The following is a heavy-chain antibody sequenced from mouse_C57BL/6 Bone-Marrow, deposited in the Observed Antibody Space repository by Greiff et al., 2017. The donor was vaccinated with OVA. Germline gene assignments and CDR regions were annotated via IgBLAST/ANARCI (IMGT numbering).Heavy chain of an antibody. CDR2: INPNNGGT. Sequence: VQLQQSGPELVKPGASVKIPCKASGYTFTDYNMDWVKQSHGKSLEWIGDINPNNGGTIYNQKFKGKATLTVDKSSSTPYMELRSLTSEDTAVYYCARRATGTDYFDYWGQGTTLTVSS. D-gene: IGHD4-1*02. J-gene: IGHJ2*01. CDR3: ARRATGTDYFDY. V-gene: IGHV1-18*01. CDR1: GYTFTDYN.